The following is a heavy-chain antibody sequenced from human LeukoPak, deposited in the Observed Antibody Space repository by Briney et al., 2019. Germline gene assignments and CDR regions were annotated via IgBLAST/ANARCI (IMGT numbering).Heavy chain of an antibody. V-gene: IGHV3-66*01. CDR1: GFIVSNNY. CDR2: ISSRGKT. D-gene: IGHD3-3*01. Sequence: GGSLRLSCAASGFIVSNNYMSWARLAPGKGLEWVPIISSRGKTYYADSVKGRFTISRDNSKNTLYLQMNCLRVEDTAVYYCATRARSGYYYGMDVWGQGTTVTVSS. J-gene: IGHJ6*02. CDR3: ATRARSGYYYGMDV.